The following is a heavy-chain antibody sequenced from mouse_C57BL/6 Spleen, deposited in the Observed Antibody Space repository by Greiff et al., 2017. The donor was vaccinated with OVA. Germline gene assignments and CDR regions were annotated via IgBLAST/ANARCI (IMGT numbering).Heavy chain of an antibody. D-gene: IGHD1-1*01. CDR1: GFTFSDYY. CDR2: INYDGSST. J-gene: IGHJ2*01. CDR3: ARGSYGDY. V-gene: IGHV5-16*01. Sequence: EVQRVESEGGLVQPGSSMKLSCTASGFTFSDYYMAWVRQVPEKGLEWVANINYDGSSTYYLDSLKSRFIISRDNAKNILYLQMSSLKSEDTATYYCARGSYGDYWGQGTTLTVSS.